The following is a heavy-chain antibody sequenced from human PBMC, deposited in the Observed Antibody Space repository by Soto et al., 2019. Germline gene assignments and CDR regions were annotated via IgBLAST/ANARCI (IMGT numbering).Heavy chain of an antibody. CDR2: ISAYNGNT. D-gene: IGHD6-19*01. J-gene: IGHJ3*02. V-gene: IGHV1-18*01. CDR1: GYTFTSYG. CDR3: ARGGAVAGSGRAEAFDI. Sequence: QVQLVQSGAEVKKPGASVKVSCKASGYTFTSYGISWVRQAPGQGLEWMGWISAYNGNTNYAQKLQGRVTMTTDTTTSAAYLEPRSLRSDDTPVYYCARGGAVAGSGRAEAFDIWGQGTMVTVSS.